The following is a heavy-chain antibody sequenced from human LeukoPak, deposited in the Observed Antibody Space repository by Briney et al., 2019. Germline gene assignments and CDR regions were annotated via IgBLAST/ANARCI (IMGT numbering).Heavy chain of an antibody. CDR2: INHSGST. J-gene: IGHJ3*02. CDR3: ARGYCSSTSCYTDAFDI. Sequence: SETLSLTCAAYGGSFSGYYWSWIRQPPGKGLEWIGEINHSGSTNYNPSLKSRVTISVDTSKNQFSLKLSSVTAADTAVYYCARGYCSSTSCYTDAFDIWGQGTMVTVSS. V-gene: IGHV4-34*01. CDR1: GGSFSGYY. D-gene: IGHD2-2*02.